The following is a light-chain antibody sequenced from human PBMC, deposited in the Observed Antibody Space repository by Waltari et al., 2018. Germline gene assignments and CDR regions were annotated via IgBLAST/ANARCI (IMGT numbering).Light chain of an antibody. V-gene: IGKV1-5*03. CDR1: QSVGTW. J-gene: IGKJ2*01. CDR2: MAS. CDR3: QQYSSFST. Sequence: DIQMTQSPSTLSASVGARATIPCRASQSVGTWLAWYQQKPGKAPKLLIYMASSLDSGVPSRFSGSGSGTDFTLTISSLQPDDFATYSCQQYSSFSTFGQGTKV.